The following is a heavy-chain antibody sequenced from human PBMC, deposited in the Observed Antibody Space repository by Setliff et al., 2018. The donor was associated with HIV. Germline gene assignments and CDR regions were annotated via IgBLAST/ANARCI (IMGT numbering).Heavy chain of an antibody. Sequence: ASVKVSCKASGYTFTSYYMHWVRQAPGQGLEWMGWISAYSGNTNYAQQLQGRVTMTTDTSTSTAYMELRSLRSDDTAVYYCARAPKRVYYYGSGSYLHDAFDIWGQGTMVTVSS. CDR1: GYTFTSYY. CDR2: ISAYSGNT. CDR3: ARAPKRVYYYGSGSYLHDAFDI. J-gene: IGHJ3*02. D-gene: IGHD3-10*01. V-gene: IGHV1-18*04.